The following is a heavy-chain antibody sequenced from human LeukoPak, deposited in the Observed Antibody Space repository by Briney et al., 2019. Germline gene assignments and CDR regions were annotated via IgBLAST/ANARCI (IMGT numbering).Heavy chain of an antibody. CDR2: INHSGRT. CDR3: ARVEQWHV. CDR1: GGSFSGYS. J-gene: IGHJ4*02. Sequence: SETLSLACAVYGGSFSGYSWSWIRQPPGKGLEWIGDINHSGRTNYNPSLKSRVTMSVDTSKKQFSLKLYSVTAADTAVYYCARVEQWHVWGKGTLVTVSS. D-gene: IGHD6-19*01. V-gene: IGHV4-34*01.